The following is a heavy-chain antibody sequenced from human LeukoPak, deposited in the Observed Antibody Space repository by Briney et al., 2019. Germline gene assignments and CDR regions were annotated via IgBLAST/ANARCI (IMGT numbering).Heavy chain of an antibody. Sequence: SRTLSLTCTVSGGSISSGGHYWSWIRQPPGKGLEWIGYIFHTGSTFYNPSLKSRVTISVDKSRNQFSLKLSSVTAADTAVYYCASNPSYYFDYWGQGTLVTVSS. CDR2: IFHTGST. V-gene: IGHV4-30-2*01. CDR3: ASNPSYYFDY. J-gene: IGHJ4*02. CDR1: GGSISSGGHY. D-gene: IGHD6-6*01.